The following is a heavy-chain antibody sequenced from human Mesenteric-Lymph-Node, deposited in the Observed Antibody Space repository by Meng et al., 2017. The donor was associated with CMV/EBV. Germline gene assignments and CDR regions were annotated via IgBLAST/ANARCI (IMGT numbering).Heavy chain of an antibody. D-gene: IGHD3-10*01. CDR3: AKDRELKYYYGSGPHYYFDY. CDR2: ISTDGSST. V-gene: IGHV3-74*01. Sequence: GESLKISCAASGFTFSSYWMHWVRQAPGKGLVWVSRISTDGSSTNYADSVKGRFTISRDNAKNSLYLKMNSLRAEDTAVYYCAKDRELKYYYGSGPHYYFDYWGQGTLVTVSS. J-gene: IGHJ4*02. CDR1: GFTFSSYW.